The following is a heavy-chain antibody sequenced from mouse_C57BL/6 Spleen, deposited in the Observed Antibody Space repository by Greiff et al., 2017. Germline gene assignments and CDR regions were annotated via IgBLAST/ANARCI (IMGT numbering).Heavy chain of an antibody. CDR2: INPSSGYT. J-gene: IGHJ4*01. CDR1: GYTFTSYW. D-gene: IGHD4-1*01. Sequence: VKLQESGAELAKPGASVKLSCKASGYTFTSYWMHWVKQRPGQGLEWIGYINPSSGYTKYNQKFKDKATLPADKSSSTAYMQLSSLTYEDSAVYYYARDWTMDYWGQGTSVTVSS. V-gene: IGHV1-7*01. CDR3: ARDWTMDY.